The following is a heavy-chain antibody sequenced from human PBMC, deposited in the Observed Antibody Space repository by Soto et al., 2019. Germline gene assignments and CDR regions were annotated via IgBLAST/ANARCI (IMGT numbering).Heavy chain of an antibody. CDR1: GFTFSSYS. D-gene: IGHD2-21*01. J-gene: IGHJ4*02. Sequence: EVQLVESGGGLVQPGGSLRLSCAASGFTFSSYSMNWVRQAPGKGLEWVSYISSSSSTIYYADSVKGRFTISRDNAKNSLYVQTNSLTDADAAVEYCAGLWVLTRPYWGQGSLVTVSS. V-gene: IGHV3-48*02. CDR2: ISSSSSTI. CDR3: AGLWVLTRPY.